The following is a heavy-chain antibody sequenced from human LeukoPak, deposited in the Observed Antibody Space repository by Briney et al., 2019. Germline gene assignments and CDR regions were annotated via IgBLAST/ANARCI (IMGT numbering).Heavy chain of an antibody. CDR3: ARELWFVNAPGSWLDL. CDR2: IFHSGNS. D-gene: IGHD3-10*01. V-gene: IGHV4-30-2*01. J-gene: IGHJ5*02. CDR1: GDSISSGDYS. Sequence: SQTLSLTCAVSGDSISSGDYSWSWLRQPSGKGLEWIGYIFHSGNSYYNPSLKSRVTISVDKSKNQFSLRLTSVTAADTAAYYCARELWFVNAPGSWLDLWGQGTLVTVSS.